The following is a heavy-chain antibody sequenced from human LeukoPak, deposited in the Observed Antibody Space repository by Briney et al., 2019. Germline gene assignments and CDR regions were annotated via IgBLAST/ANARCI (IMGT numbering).Heavy chain of an antibody. V-gene: IGHV1-46*01. Sequence: ASVKVSCKASGYTFTSYYMRWVRQAPGQGLEWMGIINPSGGSTSYAQKFQGRVTMTRDTSTSTVYMELSSLRSEDTAVYYCARERYCSGGSCYYYGMDVWGQGTTVTVSS. D-gene: IGHD2-15*01. CDR2: INPSGGST. CDR1: GYTFTSYY. CDR3: ARERYCSGGSCYYYGMDV. J-gene: IGHJ6*02.